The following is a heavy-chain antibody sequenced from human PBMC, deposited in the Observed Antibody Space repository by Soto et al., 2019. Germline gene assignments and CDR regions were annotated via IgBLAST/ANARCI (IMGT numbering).Heavy chain of an antibody. CDR3: ARDRTASSSWYKSDYYYYGMDV. V-gene: IGHV4-59*01. CDR2: IYYSGST. Sequence: SETLSLTCTVSGGSISSYYWSWIRQPPGKGLEWIGYIYYSGSTNYNPSLKSRVTISVDTSKNQFSLKLSSVTAADTAVYYCARDRTASSSWYKSDYYYYGMDVWGQGTTVTVSS. CDR1: GGSISSYY. J-gene: IGHJ6*02. D-gene: IGHD6-13*01.